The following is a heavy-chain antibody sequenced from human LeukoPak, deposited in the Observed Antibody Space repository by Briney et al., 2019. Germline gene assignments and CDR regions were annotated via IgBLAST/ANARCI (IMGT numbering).Heavy chain of an antibody. CDR2: IYYSGSS. CDR3: ARRNPTVVTPRYFDY. D-gene: IGHD4-23*01. J-gene: IGHJ4*02. Sequence: SETLSLTCTVSGGSISSSSYYWGWIRQPPGKGLEWIGSIYYSGSSYYNPSLKSRATISVDTSKNQFSLKLSSVTAADTAVYYCARRNPTVVTPRYFDYWGQGTLVTVSS. CDR1: GGSISSSSYY. V-gene: IGHV4-39*07.